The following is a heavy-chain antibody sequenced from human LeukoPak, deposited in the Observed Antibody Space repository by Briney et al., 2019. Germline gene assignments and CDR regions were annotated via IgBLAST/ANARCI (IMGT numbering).Heavy chain of an antibody. CDR2: INPNSGGT. CDR3: AREVGLYCSSTSCYTRRHNWFDP. D-gene: IGHD2-2*02. Sequence: SVKVSCTASGYTFTVYYMHWVRQAPGQGLEWMGWINPNSGGTNYAQKFQGRVTMTRDTSISTAYMELSRLRSDDTAVYYCAREVGLYCSSTSCYTRRHNWFDPWGQGTLVTVSS. V-gene: IGHV1-2*02. CDR1: GYTFTVYY. J-gene: IGHJ5*02.